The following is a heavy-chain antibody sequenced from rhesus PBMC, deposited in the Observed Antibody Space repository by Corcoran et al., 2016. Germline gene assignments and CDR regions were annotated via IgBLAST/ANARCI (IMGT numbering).Heavy chain of an antibody. J-gene: IGHJ4*01. CDR2: IYGNSAST. Sequence: QVQLQQWGEGLVKPSETLSLTCAVYGGSISGYYYWSWIRQRPGKGLEWIGYIYGNSASTKYNPSLKTRGTISKVTSKIQFSLNVSCVTAAGTAVYYGARGGGIAAAGIDYWCQGVLVTVSS. CDR3: ARGGGIAAAGIDY. V-gene: IGHV4-73*01. D-gene: IGHD6-25*01. CDR1: GGSISGYYY.